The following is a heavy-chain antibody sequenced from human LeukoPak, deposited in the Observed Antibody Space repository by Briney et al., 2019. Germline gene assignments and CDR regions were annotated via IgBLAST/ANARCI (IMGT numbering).Heavy chain of an antibody. D-gene: IGHD1-7*01. J-gene: IGHJ6*03. CDR1: GGSISSYY. V-gene: IGHV4-4*09. CDR3: ARRVLELRRQPYYYYYRDV. Sequence: SETLSLTCTVSGGSISSYYWSWIRQPPGKGLEWIGYIYTSGSTNYNPSLKSRVTISVDTSKNQFSLKLSSVTAADTAVYYCARRVLELRRQPYYYYYRDVWGKGTTVTVSS. CDR2: IYTSGST.